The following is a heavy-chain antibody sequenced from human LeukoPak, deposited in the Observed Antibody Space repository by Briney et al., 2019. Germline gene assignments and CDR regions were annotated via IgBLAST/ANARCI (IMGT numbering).Heavy chain of an antibody. CDR2: INTDSSDI. J-gene: IGHJ4*02. D-gene: IGHD2-2*01. V-gene: IGHV3-21*05. CDR1: GFTFSRYA. Sequence: GGSLRLSCAASGFTFSRYAMNWVRQAPGKGLEWVSYINTDSSDIHYADSVKGRFTISRDNARNTLYLQLSSLRAEDSGVYYCTRDTFQPGLIDSWGQGTLVTVSS. CDR3: TRDTFQPGLIDS.